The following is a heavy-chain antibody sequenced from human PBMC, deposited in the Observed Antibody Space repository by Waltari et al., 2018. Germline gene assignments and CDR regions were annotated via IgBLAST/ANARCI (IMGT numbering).Heavy chain of an antibody. D-gene: IGHD6-6*01. CDR2: ICFDGTTT. Sequence: QVQLVESGGGVVQPGRSLRLSCAAYGFALDHYGMHWVRQAPGKGLDWVAIICFDGTTTYYAESVKGRFTISRDSSRNTVYLQMNSLRAEDTAVYYCARDDRSIAALQYWGQGTLVTISS. CDR3: ARDDRSIAALQY. V-gene: IGHV3-33*01. J-gene: IGHJ4*02. CDR1: GFALDHYG.